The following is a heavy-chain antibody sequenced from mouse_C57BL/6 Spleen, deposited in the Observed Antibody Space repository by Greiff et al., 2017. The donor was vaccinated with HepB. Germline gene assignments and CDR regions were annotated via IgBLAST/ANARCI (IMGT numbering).Heavy chain of an antibody. CDR1: GISITTGNYR. J-gene: IGHJ2*01. CDR3: ARYYDYEGFDY. CDR2: IYYSGTI. Sequence: EVQLQQSGPGLVKPSQTVFLTCTVTGISITTGNYRWSWIRQFPGNKLEWIGYIYYSGTITYNPSLTSRTTITRDTPKNQFFLEMNSLTAEDTATYYCARYYDYEGFDYWGQGTTLTVSS. V-gene: IGHV3-5*01. D-gene: IGHD2-4*01.